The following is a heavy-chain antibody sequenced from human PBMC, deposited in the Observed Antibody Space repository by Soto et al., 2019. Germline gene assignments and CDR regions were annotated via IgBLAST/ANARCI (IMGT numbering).Heavy chain of an antibody. D-gene: IGHD3-10*01. CDR1: GFTFSSYA. CDR3: AKGLLSSNWFDP. Sequence: GGSLRLSCAASGFTFSSYAMSWVRQAPGKGLEWVSAISGSGGSTYYADSVKRRFTISRDNSKNTLYLQMNSLRAEDTAVYYCAKGLLSSNWFDPWGQGTLVTVSS. J-gene: IGHJ5*02. V-gene: IGHV3-23*01. CDR2: ISGSGGST.